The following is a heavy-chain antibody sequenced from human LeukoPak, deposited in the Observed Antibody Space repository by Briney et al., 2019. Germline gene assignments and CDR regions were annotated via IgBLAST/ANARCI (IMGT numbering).Heavy chain of an antibody. Sequence: GGSLRLSCAASGFTFSKHYMNWVRQDPGEGLQWVSSISSTTGVTYYAGSVKGRVTISRDNAQNSLFLQMNSLRAEDTAVYYCSREVYSKKSWDGLDLWGQGTMVTVSS. CDR3: SREVYSKKSWDGLDL. CDR2: ISSTTGVT. V-gene: IGHV3-21*01. CDR1: GFTFSKHY. D-gene: IGHD6-13*01. J-gene: IGHJ3*01.